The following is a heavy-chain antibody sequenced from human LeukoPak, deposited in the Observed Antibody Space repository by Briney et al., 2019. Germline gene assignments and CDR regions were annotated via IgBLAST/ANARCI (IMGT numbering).Heavy chain of an antibody. V-gene: IGHV3-74*01. Sequence: GGSLRLSCAASGFTFSSYWMHWVRQAPGKGLVWVSRINSDGSSTSYADSVKGRFTISRDNAKNTLYLQMNSLRAEDTAVYYCAKDLSPYYGSGSYDYWGQGTLVTVSS. D-gene: IGHD3-10*01. CDR3: AKDLSPYYGSGSYDY. CDR2: INSDGSST. CDR1: GFTFSSYW. J-gene: IGHJ4*02.